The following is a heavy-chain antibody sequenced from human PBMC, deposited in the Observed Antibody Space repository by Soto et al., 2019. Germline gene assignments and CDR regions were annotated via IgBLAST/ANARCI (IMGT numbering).Heavy chain of an antibody. CDR3: ARQAQYFDY. CDR1: GGSISSYY. Sequence: SETLSLTCTVSGGSISSYYWSWIRQPPGKGLEWIGYIYYSGSTNYNPSLKSRVTISVDTSKNQFSLKLSSVTAADTAVYYCARQAQYFDYWGQGTLVTVSS. V-gene: IGHV4-59*08. J-gene: IGHJ4*02. CDR2: IYYSGST.